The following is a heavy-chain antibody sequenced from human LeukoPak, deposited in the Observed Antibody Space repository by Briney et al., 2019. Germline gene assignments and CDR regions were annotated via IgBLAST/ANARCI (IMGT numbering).Heavy chain of an antibody. D-gene: IGHD5-24*01. Sequence: SETLSLTCTVSGGSISSYYWSWIRQPPGKGLEWIGYIYDSGSTNYNPSLKSRVTISVDTSKNQFSLKLSSVTAADSVTAADTAVYYCRRGLLDAYTQPAAFDIWGQGTMVTVSS. CDR3: TAVYYCRRGLLDAYTQPAAFDI. J-gene: IGHJ3*02. CDR1: GGSISSYY. CDR2: IYDSGST. V-gene: IGHV4-59*01.